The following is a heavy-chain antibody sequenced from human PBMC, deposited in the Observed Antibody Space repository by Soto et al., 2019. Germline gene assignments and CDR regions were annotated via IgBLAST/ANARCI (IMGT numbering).Heavy chain of an antibody. J-gene: IGHJ3*02. V-gene: IGHV3-21*01. CDR3: ARETYSSGWYPNAFDI. D-gene: IGHD6-19*01. CDR2: ISSSSSYI. Sequence: EVQLVESGGGLVKPGGSLRLSRAPSGFTFSSYSMNWVRQAPGKGLEWVSSISSSSSYIYYADSVKGRYTISRDNAKNSLYLQMNSLRAEDTAVYYCARETYSSGWYPNAFDIWGQGTMVTVSS. CDR1: GFTFSSYS.